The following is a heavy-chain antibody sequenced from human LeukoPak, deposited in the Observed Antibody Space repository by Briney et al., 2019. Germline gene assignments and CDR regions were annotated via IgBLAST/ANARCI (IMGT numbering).Heavy chain of an antibody. J-gene: IGHJ5*02. Sequence: SVKVSCKASGGTFSSYAISWVRQAPGQGLEWMGRIIPILGIANYAQKFQGRVTITADKSTSTAYMELSSLRSEDTAVYYCARNPYPMVRGVIINPLGWFYPWGQGTLVTVSS. CDR3: ARNPYPMVRGVIINPLGWFYP. D-gene: IGHD3-10*01. V-gene: IGHV1-69*04. CDR2: IIPILGIA. CDR1: GGTFSSYA.